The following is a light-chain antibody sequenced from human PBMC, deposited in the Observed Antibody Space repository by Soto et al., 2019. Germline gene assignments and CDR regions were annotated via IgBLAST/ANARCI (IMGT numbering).Light chain of an antibody. CDR3: CSYADRYSLYV. V-gene: IGLV2-11*01. CDR2: DVS. CDR1: SSDVGGYNY. Sequence: QSVLTQPRSVSGSPGQSVTISCTGTSSDVGGYNYVSWYQQHPGKAPKLMIYDVSKRPSGVPDRFSGSKSGNTASLTISGLQAEDEADYYCCSYADRYSLYVFGTGTKLTVL. J-gene: IGLJ1*01.